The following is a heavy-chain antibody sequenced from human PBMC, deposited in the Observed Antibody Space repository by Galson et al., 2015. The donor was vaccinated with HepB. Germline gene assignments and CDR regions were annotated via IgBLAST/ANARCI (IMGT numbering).Heavy chain of an antibody. V-gene: IGHV2-70*01. CDR3: ARIIRFLERGYYFDY. CDR1: GFSLSTSGMC. J-gene: IGHJ4*02. Sequence: PALVKPTQTLTLTCTFSGFSLSTSGMCVSWIRQPPGKALEWLALIDWDDDKYYSTSLKTRLTISKDTSKNQVVLTMTNMDPVDTATYYCARIIRFLERGYYFDYWGQGTLVTVSS. D-gene: IGHD3-3*01. CDR2: IDWDDDK.